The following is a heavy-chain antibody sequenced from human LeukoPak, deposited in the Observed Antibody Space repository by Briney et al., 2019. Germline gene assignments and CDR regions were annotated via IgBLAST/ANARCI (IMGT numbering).Heavy chain of an antibody. D-gene: IGHD3-22*01. CDR3: ARVDDRGHYYDSSGPRKLFDY. CDR1: GYTFTGYY. J-gene: IGHJ4*02. V-gene: IGHV1-2*02. Sequence: GASVKVSCKASGYTFTGYYMHWVRQAPGQGLEWVGWINPKNGGSNYAQKFQGRVTMTRDTSISTAYMELSRLRSDDTALYYCARVDDRGHYYDSSGPRKLFDYWGQGTLVTVSS. CDR2: INPKNGGS.